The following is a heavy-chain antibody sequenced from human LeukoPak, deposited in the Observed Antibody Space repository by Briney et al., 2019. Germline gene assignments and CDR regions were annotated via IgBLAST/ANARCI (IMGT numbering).Heavy chain of an antibody. CDR2: ISWNSGSI. V-gene: IGHV3-9*01. J-gene: IGHJ5*02. D-gene: IGHD1-26*01. CDR3: AEGTTA. CDR1: GFTFDDYA. Sequence: AGRSLRLSCAASGFTFDDYAMHWVRQAPGKGLEWVSGISWNSGSIGYADSVKGRFTISRDNAKNSLYLQMNSLRAEDTAVYYCAEGTTAWGQGTLVTVSS.